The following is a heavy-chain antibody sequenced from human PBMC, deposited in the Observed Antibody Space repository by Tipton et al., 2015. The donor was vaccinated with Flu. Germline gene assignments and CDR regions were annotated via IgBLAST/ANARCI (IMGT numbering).Heavy chain of an antibody. D-gene: IGHD3-22*01. CDR2: IYYSGST. CDR1: GGSISSSSYY. J-gene: IGHJ4*02. V-gene: IGHV4-39*07. CDR3: ARGPYYDSSGGHDY. Sequence: LRLSCTVSGGSISSSSYYWGWIRQPPGKGLEWIGSIYYSGSTYYNPSLKSRVTISVDTSKNQFSLKLSSVTAADTAVYYCARGPYYDSSGGHDYWGQGTLVTVSS.